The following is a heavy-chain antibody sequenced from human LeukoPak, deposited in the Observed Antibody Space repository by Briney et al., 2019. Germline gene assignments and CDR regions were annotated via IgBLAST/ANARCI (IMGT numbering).Heavy chain of an antibody. J-gene: IGHJ4*02. CDR3: TITMVRGTQRNF. D-gene: IGHD3-10*01. CDR1: GFTFDDYG. V-gene: IGHV3-15*01. CDR2: IKSKTDGGTT. Sequence: GGSLRLSCAASGFTFDDYGMSWVRQAPGKGLEWVGRIKSKTDGGTTDYAAPVKGRFTISRDDSKNTLYLQMNSLKTEDTAVYYCTITMVRGTQRNFWGQGTLVTVSS.